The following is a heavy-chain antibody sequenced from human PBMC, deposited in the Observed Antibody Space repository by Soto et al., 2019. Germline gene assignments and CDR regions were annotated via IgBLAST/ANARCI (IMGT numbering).Heavy chain of an antibody. D-gene: IGHD6-19*01. CDR1: RCSLSEYF. CDR3: GRDNSQNYGTAAGSSWFHP. J-gene: IGHJ5*02. V-gene: IGHV1-46*01. Sequence: ESRCSLSEYFLHYVRQAAARGRAWMEIIEKSGDSRTYEQQVQGRVTITRDPSTSTVNLDISSVRYEDTAVYYCGRDNSQNYGTAAGSSWFHPWGQGTPVTVSS. CDR2: IEKSGDSR.